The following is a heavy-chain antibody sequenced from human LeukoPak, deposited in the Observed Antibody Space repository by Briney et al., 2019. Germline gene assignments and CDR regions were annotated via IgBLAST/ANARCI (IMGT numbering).Heavy chain of an antibody. V-gene: IGHV1-2*02. Sequence: ASVKVSCKVSGYTLTELSMHWVRQAPGKGLEWMGWINPNSGGTNYAQKFQGRVTMTRDTSISTAYMELSRLRSDDTAVYYGARPPGGSGFDPWGQGTLVTVSS. CDR2: INPNSGGT. CDR3: ARPPGGSGFDP. CDR1: GYTLTELS. J-gene: IGHJ5*02. D-gene: IGHD3-16*01.